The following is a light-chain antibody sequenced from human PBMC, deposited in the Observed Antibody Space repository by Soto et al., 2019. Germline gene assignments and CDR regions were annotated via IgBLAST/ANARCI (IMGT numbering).Light chain of an antibody. Sequence: QSALTQPASVSGSPGQSITISCTRTSSDVGAHNFVSWYQQHPGKAPKLIFYEVSNRPPGLSDRFSGSKSGTTASLTISGLQAEDEADYFCRSYTTNKTLLFGGGTKVTV. J-gene: IGLJ2*01. CDR1: SSDVGAHNF. CDR2: EVS. CDR3: RSYTTNKTLL. V-gene: IGLV2-14*01.